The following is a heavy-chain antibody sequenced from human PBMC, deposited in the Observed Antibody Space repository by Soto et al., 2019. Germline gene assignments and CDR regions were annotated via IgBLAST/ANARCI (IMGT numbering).Heavy chain of an antibody. V-gene: IGHV3-23*01. CDR3: ARGFKTYYYDSSGYFY. Sequence: EVQLLESGGGLVQPGGSLRLSCAASGFTFSSYAMSWVRQAPGKGLEWVSAISGSGGSTYYADSVKGRFTISRDNSKNTLYLQMNSLRAEDTAVYYCARGFKTYYYDSSGYFYWGQGTLVTVSS. J-gene: IGHJ4*02. D-gene: IGHD3-22*01. CDR2: ISGSGGST. CDR1: GFTFSSYA.